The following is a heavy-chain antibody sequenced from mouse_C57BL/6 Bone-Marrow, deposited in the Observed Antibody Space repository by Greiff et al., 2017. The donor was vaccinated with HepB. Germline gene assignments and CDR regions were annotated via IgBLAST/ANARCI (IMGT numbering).Heavy chain of an antibody. D-gene: IGHD1-1*01. CDR3: ARDPGVITTVVANYFDY. V-gene: IGHV5-4*01. Sequence: DVKLVESGGGLVKPGGSLKLSCAASGFTFSSYAMSWVRQTPEKRLEWVATISDGGSYTYYPDNVKGRFTISRDNAKNNLYLQMSHLKSEDTAMYYCARDPGVITTVVANYFDYWGQGTTLTVSS. CDR2: ISDGGSYT. CDR1: GFTFSSYA. J-gene: IGHJ2*01.